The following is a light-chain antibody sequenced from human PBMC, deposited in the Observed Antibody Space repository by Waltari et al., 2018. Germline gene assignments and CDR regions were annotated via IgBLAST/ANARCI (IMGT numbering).Light chain of an antibody. V-gene: IGLV3-21*01. CDR1: NIGSKS. J-gene: IGLJ2*01. CDR2: YGS. CDR3: QVWDSNSDLVV. Sequence: SYVLTQPPSASEAPGKTARITCGGDNIGSKSGQWYQQKAGQAPLLLIYYGSDRPSGIPERFSGSNSENAATLTISRVEVADEAAYYCQVWDSNSDLVVFGGGTKLTVL.